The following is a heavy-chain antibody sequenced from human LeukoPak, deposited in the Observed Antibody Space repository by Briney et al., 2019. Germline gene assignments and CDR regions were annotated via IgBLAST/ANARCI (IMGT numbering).Heavy chain of an antibody. D-gene: IGHD3-10*01. CDR2: IYYSGST. J-gene: IGHJ4*02. CDR1: GGSISSYY. Sequence: SETLSLTCTVSGGSISSYYWSWIRQPPGKGLEWIGYIYYSGSTNYNPSLKSRVTISVDTSKNQFSLKLSSVTAADTAVYYCGRAFRGGVCDYGGQGPLVPVPS. CDR3: GRAFRGGVCDY. V-gene: IGHV4-59*01.